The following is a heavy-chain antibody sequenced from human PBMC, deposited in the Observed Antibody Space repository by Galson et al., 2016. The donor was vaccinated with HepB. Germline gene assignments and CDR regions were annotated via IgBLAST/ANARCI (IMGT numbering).Heavy chain of an antibody. V-gene: IGHV4-31*03. CDR1: GGSISSDGNY. D-gene: IGHD2-2*01. CDR3: ARERRAYCSTTSCPTEY. Sequence: TLSLTCTVSGGSISSDGNYWTWIRQLPGKGLEWIGHIYYSGSTYYNPSLKSRLTISVDTSKNQFSLKLRSVTAADTAVYYCARERRAYCSTTSCPTEYWGRGTLVTVSS. CDR2: IYYSGST. J-gene: IGHJ4*02.